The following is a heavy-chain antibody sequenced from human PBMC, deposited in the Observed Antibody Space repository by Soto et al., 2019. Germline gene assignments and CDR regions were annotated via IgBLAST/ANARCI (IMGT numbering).Heavy chain of an antibody. Sequence: EVQLLESGGGLVQPGGSLRVSCAVSGFNFRSHAMSWVRQAPGKGLEWVSGISGHAGATYYTDSVKGRFTISRDNSKNTLFLQMNSLRAEDTAIYYCAKDLGTTGIGGWFDSWGQGTLVSVSS. D-gene: IGHD1-1*01. J-gene: IGHJ5*01. CDR1: GFNFRSHA. V-gene: IGHV3-23*01. CDR3: AKDLGTTGIGGWFDS. CDR2: ISGHAGAT.